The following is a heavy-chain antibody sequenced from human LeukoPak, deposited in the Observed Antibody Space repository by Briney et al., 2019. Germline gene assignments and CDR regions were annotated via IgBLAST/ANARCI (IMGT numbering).Heavy chain of an antibody. CDR2: IHHSGRT. CDR1: GGSISSGGSS. Sequence: SETLSLTCTVSGGSISSGGSSWNWVRQSPGKGLEWIGYIHHSGRTDYNPSLKSRLTISIDGSKNQFSLMLSSVTAADTAVYYCARKKTGTTYYFDYWGQGTLVTVSS. V-gene: IGHV4-30-2*06. D-gene: IGHD7-27*01. J-gene: IGHJ4*02. CDR3: ARKKTGTTYYFDY.